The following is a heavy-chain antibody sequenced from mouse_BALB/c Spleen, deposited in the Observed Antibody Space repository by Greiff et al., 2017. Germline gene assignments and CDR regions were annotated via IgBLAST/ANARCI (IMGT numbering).Heavy chain of an antibody. CDR1: GYTFTSYW. J-gene: IGHJ2*01. D-gene: IGHD2-10*02. CDR3: TREGWYGNSYYFDY. Sequence: VQLQQSGTVLARPGASVKMSCKASGYTFTSYWMHWVKQRPGQGLEWIGAIYPGNSDTSYNQKFKGKAKLTAVTSTSTAYMELSSLTNEDSAVYYCTREGWYGNSYYFDYWGQGSTLTVSS. V-gene: IGHV1-5*01. CDR2: IYPGNSDT.